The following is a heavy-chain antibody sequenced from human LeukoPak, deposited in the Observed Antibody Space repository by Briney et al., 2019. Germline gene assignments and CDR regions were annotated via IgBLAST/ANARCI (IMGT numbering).Heavy chain of an antibody. CDR2: ISAYNGNT. CDR1: GDTFTSYG. J-gene: IGHJ4*02. V-gene: IGHV1-18*01. D-gene: IGHD1-1*01. CDR3: ATVGWNDVHFDY. Sequence: ASVKVSCKASGDTFTSYGISWVRQAPGQGLEWMGWISAYNGNTNYAQKLQGRVTMTTDTSTSTAYMELRSLRSDDTAVYYCATVGWNDVHFDYWGQGTLVTVSS.